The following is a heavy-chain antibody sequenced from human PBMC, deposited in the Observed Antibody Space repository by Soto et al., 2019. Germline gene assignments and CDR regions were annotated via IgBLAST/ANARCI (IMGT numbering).Heavy chain of an antibody. CDR2: ISSSGSTI. Sequence: GGSLRLSCAASGFTFSDYYMSWIRQAPGKGLEWVSYISSSGSTIYYADSVKGRFTISRDNAKNSLYLQMNSLRAEDTAVYYCAREVVPAAQYNWFDPWGQGTLVTVSS. CDR3: AREVVPAAQYNWFDP. V-gene: IGHV3-11*01. CDR1: GFTFSDYY. J-gene: IGHJ5*02. D-gene: IGHD2-2*01.